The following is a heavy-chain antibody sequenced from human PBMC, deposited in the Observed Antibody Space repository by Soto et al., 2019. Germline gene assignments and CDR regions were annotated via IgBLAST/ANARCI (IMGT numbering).Heavy chain of an antibody. V-gene: IGHV4-38-2*02. CDR3: ARDSVVVVTAIHRLYYYYYGMDV. J-gene: IGHJ6*02. Sequence: SETLSPTCAVSGYSISSGYYWGWIRQPPGKGLEWIGSIYHSGSTYYNPSLKSRVTISVDTSKNQFSLKLSSVTAADTAVYYCARDSVVVVTAIHRLYYYYYGMDVWGQGTTVTVSS. CDR2: IYHSGST. D-gene: IGHD2-21*02. CDR1: GYSISSGYY.